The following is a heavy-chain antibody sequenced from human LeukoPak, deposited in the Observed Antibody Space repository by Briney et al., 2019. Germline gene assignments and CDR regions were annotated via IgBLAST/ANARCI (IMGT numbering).Heavy chain of an antibody. CDR3: ARGGDPFDY. CDR1: GFTFSSYS. CDR2: IRSSSSTI. V-gene: IGHV3-48*01. D-gene: IGHD3-10*01. J-gene: IGHJ4*02. Sequence: PGGSLRLSCVASGFTFSSYSMNWVRQAPGKGLEWVSYIRSSSSTIYYADSVKGRFTISRDNAKNSLYLQMNSLRAEDTAVYYCARGGDPFDYWGQGTLVTVSS.